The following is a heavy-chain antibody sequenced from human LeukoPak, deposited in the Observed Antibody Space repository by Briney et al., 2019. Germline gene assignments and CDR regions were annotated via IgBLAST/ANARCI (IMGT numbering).Heavy chain of an antibody. Sequence: GGSLSLSCSASGFNFNYFAMSWIRQAPGKRLEWVSTIGDSGSGGSYADSVRGRFTISRDNSKNMVYLQMRSLRVDDSAVYYCSRIKYGGNSGYHFDYWGQGTLVTVSS. CDR2: IGDSGSGG. CDR3: SRIKYGGNSGYHFDY. D-gene: IGHD4-23*01. CDR1: GFNFNYFA. V-gene: IGHV3-23*01. J-gene: IGHJ4*02.